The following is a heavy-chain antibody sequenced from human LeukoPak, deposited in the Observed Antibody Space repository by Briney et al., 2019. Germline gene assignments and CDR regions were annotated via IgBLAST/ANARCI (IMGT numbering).Heavy chain of an antibody. CDR3: TTAVCAAMVRGVISCWFDP. D-gene: IGHD3-10*01. V-gene: IGHV3-15*01. CDR2: IKSKTDGGTT. Sequence: GGSLRLSCAVSGFTLSNAWMSWVPQATGKGVEWVGRIKSKTDGGTTDYAAPVKGRFTISRDDSKNTLYLQMNSLKTEDTAVYYCTTAVCAAMVRGVISCWFDPWGQGTLVTVSS. CDR1: GFTLSNAW. J-gene: IGHJ5*02.